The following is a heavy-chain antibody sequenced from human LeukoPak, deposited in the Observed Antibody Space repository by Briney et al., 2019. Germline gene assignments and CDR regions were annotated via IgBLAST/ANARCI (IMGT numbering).Heavy chain of an antibody. D-gene: IGHD3-10*01. CDR3: ARDLWFGAGRAFDI. Sequence: SETLSLTCTVSGGSISSSGYCWGWIRQPPGKGLEWIGSIDYSGNTNYNPSLKSRVTISIDTSKNHFSLKLSSVTAADTAVYYCARDLWFGAGRAFDIWGQGTMVTVSS. CDR2: IDYSGNT. V-gene: IGHV4-39*02. J-gene: IGHJ3*02. CDR1: GGSISSSGYC.